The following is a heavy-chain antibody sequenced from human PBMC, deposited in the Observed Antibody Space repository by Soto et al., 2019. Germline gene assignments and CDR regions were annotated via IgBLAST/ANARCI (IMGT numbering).Heavy chain of an antibody. V-gene: IGHV3-30-3*01. CDR3: ALLMVYARAYTGLGTNFDY. J-gene: IGHJ4*02. CDR1: GFTFSSYA. D-gene: IGHD2-8*01. CDR2: ISYDGSNK. Sequence: QVQLVESGGGVVQPGRSLRLSCAASGFTFSSYAMHWVRQAPGKGLEWVAVISYDGSNKYYADSVKGRFTISRDNSKNTLYLQMNSLRAEDTAVYCCALLMVYARAYTGLGTNFDYWGQGTLVTVSS.